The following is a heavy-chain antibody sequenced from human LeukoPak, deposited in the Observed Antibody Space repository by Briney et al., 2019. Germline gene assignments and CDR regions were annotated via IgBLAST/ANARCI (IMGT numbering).Heavy chain of an antibody. J-gene: IGHJ3*02. D-gene: IGHD5-18*01. CDR1: GFTFSSYA. CDR3: AKGIQLWLLLGAFDI. Sequence: GGSLRLSCAASGFTFSSYAMSWVRQAPGKGLEWVSAISGSGGSTYYADSVKGRFTISRDNSKNTLYLQMNSLRAEDTALYYCAKGIQLWLLLGAFDIWGQGTMVTVSS. CDR2: ISGSGGST. V-gene: IGHV3-23*01.